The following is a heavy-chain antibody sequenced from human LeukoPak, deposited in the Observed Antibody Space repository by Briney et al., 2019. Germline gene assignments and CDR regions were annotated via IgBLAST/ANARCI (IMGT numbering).Heavy chain of an antibody. V-gene: IGHV1-2*02. CDR3: ARTNFLYCSSSTCLFDY. Sequence: AAVKVSCKASGYSFTDYYMHWVRQAPGQGFEWMGWINPNHGDTNYAQKFQGRVTMTRETSISTAHMEVRRLRSDDTAVYYCARTNFLYCSSSTCLFDYWGQGTLVTVSS. CDR2: INPNHGDT. D-gene: IGHD2-2*01. CDR1: GYSFTDYY. J-gene: IGHJ4*02.